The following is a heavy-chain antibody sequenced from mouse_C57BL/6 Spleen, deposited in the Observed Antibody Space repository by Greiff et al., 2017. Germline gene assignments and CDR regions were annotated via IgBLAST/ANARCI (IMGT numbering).Heavy chain of an antibody. CDR2: ISSGSSTI. V-gene: IGHV5-17*01. D-gene: IGHD3-3*01. CDR3: ARVGTGYAMDY. CDR1: GFTFSDYG. J-gene: IGHJ4*01. Sequence: EVMLVASGGGLVKPGGSLKLSCAASGFTFSDYGMHWVRQAPEKGLEWVAYISSGSSTIYYADTVKGRFTISSDNAKNTLFLQMTSLRSEDTAMYYCARVGTGYAMDYWGQGTSVTVSS.